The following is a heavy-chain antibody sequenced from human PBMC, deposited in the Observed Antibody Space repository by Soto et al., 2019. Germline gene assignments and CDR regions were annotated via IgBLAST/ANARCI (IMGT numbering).Heavy chain of an antibody. Sequence: SVKVSCKASGGTFSSYAISWVRQAPGQGLEWMGGIIPIFGTANYAQKFQGRVTITADESTSTAYMELSSLRSEDTAVYYCARDCSSTSCSSQYYYYGMDVWGQGTTVTVSS. V-gene: IGHV1-69*13. CDR2: IIPIFGTA. CDR3: ARDCSSTSCSSQYYYYGMDV. D-gene: IGHD2-2*01. CDR1: GGTFSSYA. J-gene: IGHJ6*02.